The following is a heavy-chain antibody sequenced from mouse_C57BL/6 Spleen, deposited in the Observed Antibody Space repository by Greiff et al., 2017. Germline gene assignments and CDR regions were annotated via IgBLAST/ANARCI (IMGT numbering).Heavy chain of an antibody. D-gene: IGHD2-3*01. J-gene: IGHJ4*01. CDR3: AREGDDGYFNYAMDY. Sequence: EVQLQESGPGLVKPSQSLSLTCSVTGYSITSGYYWNWIRQFPGNELEWMGYISYDGSNNYNPSLKNRISITRDTSKNQFFLKLNSVTTEDTATYYCAREGDDGYFNYAMDYWGQGTSVTVSS. CDR1: GYSITSGYY. CDR2: ISYDGSN. V-gene: IGHV3-6*01.